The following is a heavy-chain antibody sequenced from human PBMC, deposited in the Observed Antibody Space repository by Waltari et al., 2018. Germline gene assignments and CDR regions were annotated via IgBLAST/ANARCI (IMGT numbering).Heavy chain of an antibody. CDR1: GGTFSSYA. Sequence: QVQLVQSGAEVKKPGSSVKVSCKASGGTFSSYAISWVRQAPGQGLEWMGRIVPNLGIANYAQKFQGRGTITADKSTSTAYMELSSLRSEDTAVYYCARDGQYIVGATKGGFDYWGQGTLVTVSS. CDR2: IVPNLGIA. D-gene: IGHD1-26*01. V-gene: IGHV1-69*09. CDR3: ARDGQYIVGATKGGFDY. J-gene: IGHJ4*02.